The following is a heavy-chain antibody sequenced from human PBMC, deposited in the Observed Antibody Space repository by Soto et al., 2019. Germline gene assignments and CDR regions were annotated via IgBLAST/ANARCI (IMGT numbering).Heavy chain of an antibody. D-gene: IGHD3-9*01. CDR3: ATRNSDILTGYYWDYYYYYMDV. CDR1: GGSISSSSYY. Sequence: SETLSLTCTVSGGSISSSSYYWGWIRQPPGKGLEWIGSIYYSGSTYYNPSLKSRVTISADTSKNQFSLKLSSVTAADTAVYYCATRNSDILTGYYWDYYYYYMDVWGKGTTVTVSS. V-gene: IGHV4-39*01. CDR2: IYYSGST. J-gene: IGHJ6*03.